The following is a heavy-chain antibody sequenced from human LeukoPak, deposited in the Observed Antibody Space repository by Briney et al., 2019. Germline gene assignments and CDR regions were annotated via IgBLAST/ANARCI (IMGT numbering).Heavy chain of an antibody. CDR1: VGSFSGYY. V-gene: IGHV4-34*01. J-gene: IGHJ4*02. CDR2: INHSGST. CDR3: ARAPTRRPALHYFDY. D-gene: IGHD2-15*01. Sequence: PSETLSLTCAVYVGSFSGYYWSWIRQPPGKGLEWIGEINHSGSTNYNPSLKSRVIISVDTSKNQFSLKPSSVTAADTAVYYCARAPTRRPALHYFDYWGQGTLVTVSS.